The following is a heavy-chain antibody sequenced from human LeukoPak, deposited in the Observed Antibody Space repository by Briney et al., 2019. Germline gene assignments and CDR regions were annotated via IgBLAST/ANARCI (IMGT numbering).Heavy chain of an antibody. CDR2: IYHSGST. Sequence: SETLSLTCTVSGYSISSGYYWGWIRQPPGKGLEWIGSIYHSGSTYYNPSLKSRVTISVDTSKNQFSLKLNSVTAADTAVYYCASLSPSDYWGQGTLVTVSS. CDR3: ASLSPSDY. J-gene: IGHJ4*02. CDR1: GYSISSGYY. V-gene: IGHV4-38-2*02.